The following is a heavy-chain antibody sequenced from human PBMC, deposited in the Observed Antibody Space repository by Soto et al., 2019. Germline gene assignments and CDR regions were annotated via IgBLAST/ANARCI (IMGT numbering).Heavy chain of an antibody. V-gene: IGHV3-30*18. CDR2: ISFDGSNK. CDR1: GFTLSSYG. CDR3: AKEDGFYFDY. J-gene: IGHJ4*02. Sequence: GGSLRPSGAASGFTLSSYGMHWVRQAPGKGLEWVAIISFDGSNKYYGDSVKGRFTISRDNSMNTLYLQMNSLRAEDTAVYSCAKEDGFYFDYWGQGTLVTVSS.